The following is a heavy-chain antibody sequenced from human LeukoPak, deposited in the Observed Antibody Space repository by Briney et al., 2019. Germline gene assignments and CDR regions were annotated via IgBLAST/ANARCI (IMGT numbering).Heavy chain of an antibody. CDR3: AKDLPAAYFDY. Sequence: GGSLRLSCAPSGFTFSGYSRNWVRQAPGTGLEWVSYISSSSSTIYYADSVKGRFTISRDNSRTTVYLQMNSLRAEDTAVYHCAKDLPAAYFDYWGQRTLVTVSS. D-gene: IGHD2-2*01. CDR1: GFTFSGYS. V-gene: IGHV3-48*01. J-gene: IGHJ4*02. CDR2: ISSSSSTI.